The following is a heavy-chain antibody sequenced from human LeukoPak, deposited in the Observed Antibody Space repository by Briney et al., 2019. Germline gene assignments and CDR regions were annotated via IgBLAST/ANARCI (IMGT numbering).Heavy chain of an antibody. CDR3: ASGATIFGAVVDSFDI. Sequence: GGSLRLSCAASGCTFSSYSMNWVRQAPGKGLEWVSYISSTSSIIKYADSVKGRFTISRDNAKNSLYLQMNSLGVEDTAVYYCASGATIFGAVVDSFDIWGQGTLVTVSS. J-gene: IGHJ3*02. CDR2: ISSTSSII. D-gene: IGHD3-3*02. V-gene: IGHV3-48*01. CDR1: GCTFSSYS.